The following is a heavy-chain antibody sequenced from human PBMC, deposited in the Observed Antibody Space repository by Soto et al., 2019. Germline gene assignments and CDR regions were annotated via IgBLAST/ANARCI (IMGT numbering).Heavy chain of an antibody. V-gene: IGHV4-39*01. D-gene: IGHD2-15*01. Sequence: SETLSLTCTVSGGSINSNNYYWAWIRQPPGQGLAWIASIYYDGSTYYNPSLKSRVTISIDTTKNQYSLRLRSVTAADTAIYYCAKVVVAATRHTDFNSWGQGTLVTVS. CDR1: GGSINSNNYY. CDR3: AKVVVAATRHTDFNS. J-gene: IGHJ4*02. CDR2: IYYDGST.